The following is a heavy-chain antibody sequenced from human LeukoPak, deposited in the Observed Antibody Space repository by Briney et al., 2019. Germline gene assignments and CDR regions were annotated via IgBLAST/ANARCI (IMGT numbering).Heavy chain of an antibody. J-gene: IGHJ5*02. V-gene: IGHV1-8*01. CDR3: ARLYSSGWYNWFDP. CDR1: GYTFTIYD. Sequence: ASVKVSCTASGYTFTIYDINWVRQATGQGLEWMGWRNRNSGNTGYAQKSQGRVTMTRNTTISTAYMELSSLRSEDTAVYYCARLYSSGWYNWFDPRGQGTLVTVSS. CDR2: RNRNSGNT. D-gene: IGHD6-19*01.